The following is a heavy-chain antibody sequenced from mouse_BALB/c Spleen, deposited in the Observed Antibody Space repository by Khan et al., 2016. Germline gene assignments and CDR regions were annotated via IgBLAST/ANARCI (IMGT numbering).Heavy chain of an antibody. CDR3: ARYRYYSGGSRYFDV. J-gene: IGHJ1*01. CDR1: GYTFTNYG. V-gene: IGHV9-3-1*01. D-gene: IGHD1-1*01. CDR2: INTYSGES. Sequence: QIQLVQSGPELKKPGKTVKISCKASGYTFTNYGMNWVKQAPGKGLKWMGWINTYSGESTYADDFKGRFAFSLETSANTAYLQINNLKHEDTATDFCARYRYYSGGSRYFDVWGAGTTVTVSS.